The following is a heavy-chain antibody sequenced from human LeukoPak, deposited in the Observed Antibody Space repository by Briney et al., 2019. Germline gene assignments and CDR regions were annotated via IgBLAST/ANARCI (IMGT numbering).Heavy chain of an antibody. Sequence: PGGSLRLSCAASGFTFSTYIMNWVRQAPGKGLEWVSSISSSSTSIYYADSVKGRFTISRDNAKSSLYLQMNSLRAEDTAIYYCVRDLGGPWGKGTLVTVSS. CDR3: VRDLGGP. J-gene: IGHJ5*02. V-gene: IGHV3-21*01. CDR1: GFTFSTYI. CDR2: ISSSSTSI.